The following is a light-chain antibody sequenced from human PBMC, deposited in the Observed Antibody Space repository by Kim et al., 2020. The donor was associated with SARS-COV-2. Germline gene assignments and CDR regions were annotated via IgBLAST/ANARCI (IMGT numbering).Light chain of an antibody. CDR3: QQRSKWT. CDR2: DAS. CDR1: QSVSSY. J-gene: IGKJ1*01. Sequence: LSLSPGERATLSCRASQSVSSYLAWYQQKPGQAPRLLIYDASNRATGIPARFSGSGSGTDFTLTISSLEPEDFAVYYCQQRSKWTFGQGTKVDIK. V-gene: IGKV3-11*01.